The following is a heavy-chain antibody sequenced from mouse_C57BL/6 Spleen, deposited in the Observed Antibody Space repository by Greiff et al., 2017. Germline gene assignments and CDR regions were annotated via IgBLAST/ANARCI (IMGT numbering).Heavy chain of an antibody. CDR3: ARGSTVAHFDY. D-gene: IGHD1-1*01. V-gene: IGHV1-82*01. CDR1: GYAFSSSW. Sequence: QVQLQQSGPELVKPGASVKISCKASGYAFSSSWMNWVRQRPGKGLEWIGRIYPGDGDTNYNGKFKGKATLTADKSSSTAYMQLSSLTSEDSAVSFCARGSTVAHFDYWGQGTTLTVSS. J-gene: IGHJ2*01. CDR2: IYPGDGDT.